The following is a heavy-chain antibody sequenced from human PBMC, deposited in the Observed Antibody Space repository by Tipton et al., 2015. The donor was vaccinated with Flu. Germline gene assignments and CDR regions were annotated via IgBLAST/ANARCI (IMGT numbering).Heavy chain of an antibody. J-gene: IGHJ3*01. V-gene: IGHV5-51*03. D-gene: IGHD3-22*01. CDR3: AREDYYDSSGQSPNDPFDL. Sequence: VQLVQSGAEVKKPGASLKISCQASGYSSTNYWIAWVRQMPGKGLEWMGIIYLDDSDARYSPSFQGQVTISADKSISTACLQWTSLKASDTGMYYCAREDYYDSSGQSPNDPFDLWGQGTMVTVSS. CDR1: GYSSTNYW. CDR2: IYLDDSDA.